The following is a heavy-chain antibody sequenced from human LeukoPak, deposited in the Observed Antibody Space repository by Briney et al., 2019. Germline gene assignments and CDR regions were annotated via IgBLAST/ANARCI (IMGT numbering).Heavy chain of an antibody. CDR2: IYYSGST. J-gene: IGHJ6*04. Sequence: SETLSLTCSVSGGSVSSGSYYWSWIRQPPGKGLEWIGYIYYSGSTNYNSSLKSRVTISVDTSKNQFSLKLSSVTAADTAVYYCARAVGYCTSTSCSNLILDVWGKGTTVTVSS. CDR3: ARAVGYCTSTSCSNLILDV. V-gene: IGHV4-61*01. CDR1: GGSVSSGSYY. D-gene: IGHD2-2*01.